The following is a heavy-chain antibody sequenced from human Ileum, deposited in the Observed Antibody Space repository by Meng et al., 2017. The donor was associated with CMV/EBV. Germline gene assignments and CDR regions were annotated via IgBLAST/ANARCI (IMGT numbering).Heavy chain of an antibody. J-gene: IGHJ4*02. CDR2: INPNSGGT. CDR1: GSTFTGYY. Sequence: KASGSTFTGYYMHWVRQAPGQGLEWMGWINPNSGGTNYAQKFQGRVTMTRDTSISTAYMELSRLRSDDTAVYYCAMWGRGSGSYPFDYWGQGTLATVSS. CDR3: AMWGRGSGSYPFDY. D-gene: IGHD1-26*01. V-gene: IGHV1-2*02.